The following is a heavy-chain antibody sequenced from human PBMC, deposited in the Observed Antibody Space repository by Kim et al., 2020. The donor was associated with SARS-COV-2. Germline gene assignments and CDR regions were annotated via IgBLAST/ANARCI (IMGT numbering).Heavy chain of an antibody. CDR3: ARLEEPSSLLWFGELWRDGMDV. CDR1: GFTFSSYS. D-gene: IGHD3-10*01. V-gene: IGHV3-48*02. Sequence: GGSLRLSCAASGFTFSSYSMNWVRQAPGKGLEWVSYISSSSSTIYYADSVKGRFTISRDNAKNSLYLQMNSLRDEDTAVYYCARLEEPSSLLWFGELWRDGMDVWGQGTTVTVSS. J-gene: IGHJ6*02. CDR2: ISSSSSTI.